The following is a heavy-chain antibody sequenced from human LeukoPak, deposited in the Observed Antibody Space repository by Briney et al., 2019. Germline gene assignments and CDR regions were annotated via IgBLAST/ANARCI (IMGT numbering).Heavy chain of an antibody. Sequence: GGSLRLSCAASGFTFSDYYMSWIRQAPGKGLEWVSYISSSGSTIYYADSVKGRFTISRDNAKNSLYLQMNSLRAEDTAVYYGARELYHDFCSASDYWGQGTLVTVSS. CDR2: ISSSGSTI. V-gene: IGHV3-11*04. J-gene: IGHJ4*02. D-gene: IGHD3-3*01. CDR1: GFTFSDYY. CDR3: ARELYHDFCSASDY.